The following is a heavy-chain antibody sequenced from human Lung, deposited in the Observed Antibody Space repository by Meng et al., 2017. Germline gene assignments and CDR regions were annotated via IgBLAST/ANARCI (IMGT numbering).Heavy chain of an antibody. D-gene: IGHD4-11*01. CDR3: ARGPTTMAHDFDY. Sequence: QVLQWGAGLLKPSATLSLTCVVSGWSFSDYYWSWIRHTPGKGLEWIGEINHSGSTNYNPSLESRATISVDTSQNNLSLKLSSVTAADSAVYYCARGPTTMAHDFDYWGQGTLVTVSS. CDR2: INHSGST. V-gene: IGHV4-34*01. J-gene: IGHJ4*02. CDR1: GWSFSDYY.